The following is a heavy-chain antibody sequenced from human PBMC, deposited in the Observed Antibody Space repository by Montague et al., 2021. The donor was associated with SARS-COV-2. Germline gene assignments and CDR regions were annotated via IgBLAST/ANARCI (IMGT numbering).Heavy chain of an antibody. V-gene: IGHV4-59*08. CDR1: GGSISTYY. D-gene: IGHD4-17*01. CDR3: AADYGERDWFDP. CDR2: IDYSGST. Sequence: SETLSLTCTVSGGSISTYYWNWIRQFPGKGLEWIGYIDYSGSTNYNPSLQSRVIISVDRSKIQFSLKLSSVTAADTAVYYCAADYGERDWFDPWGQGTLVTVSS. J-gene: IGHJ5*02.